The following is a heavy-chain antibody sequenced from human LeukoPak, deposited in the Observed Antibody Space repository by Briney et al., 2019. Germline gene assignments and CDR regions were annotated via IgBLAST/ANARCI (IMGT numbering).Heavy chain of an antibody. CDR1: GLTFSSHW. J-gene: IGHJ5*02. Sequence: GGSLRLSCAASGLTFSSHWMHWVRQAPGKGLEWVAVIWYDGSNKYYADSVKGRFTISRDNSKNTLYLQMNSLRAEDTAVYYCARDYYDSSGYLNWFDPWGQGTLVTVPS. CDR3: ARDYYDSSGYLNWFDP. CDR2: IWYDGSNK. D-gene: IGHD3-22*01. V-gene: IGHV3-33*08.